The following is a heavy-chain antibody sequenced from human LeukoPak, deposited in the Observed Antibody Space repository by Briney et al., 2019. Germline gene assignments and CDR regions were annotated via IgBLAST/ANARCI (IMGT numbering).Heavy chain of an antibody. D-gene: IGHD3-22*01. V-gene: IGHV1-2*06. CDR3: ASSPLDYYDSSGYYLNIDY. Sequence: ASVKVSCKASGYTFTGYYMYWVRQAPGQGLEWMGRINPNSGGTNYAQKFQGRVTMTRDTSISTAYMELSRLRSDDTAVYYCASSPLDYYDSSGYYLNIDYWGQGTLVTVSS. CDR2: INPNSGGT. CDR1: GYTFTGYY. J-gene: IGHJ4*02.